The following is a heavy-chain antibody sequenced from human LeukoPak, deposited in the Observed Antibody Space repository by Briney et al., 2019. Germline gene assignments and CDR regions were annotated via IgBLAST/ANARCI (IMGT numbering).Heavy chain of an antibody. D-gene: IGHD5-24*01. V-gene: IGHV4-59*01. J-gene: IGHJ4*02. CDR3: ARGEMATPIDY. CDR1: GGSISSYY. CDR2: IYYSGST. Sequence: SETLSLTCTVSGGSISSYYWSWIRQPPGKGLEWIGYIYYSGSTNYSPSLKSRVTISVDTSKNQFSLKLSSVTAADTAVYYCARGEMATPIDYWGQGTLVTVSS.